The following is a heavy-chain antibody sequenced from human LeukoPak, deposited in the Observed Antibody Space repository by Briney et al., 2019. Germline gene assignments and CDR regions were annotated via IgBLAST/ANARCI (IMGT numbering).Heavy chain of an antibody. CDR3: ARDNGSGSYLVY. CDR1: GGSFRGYY. J-gene: IGHJ4*02. CDR2: INHSGST. Sequence: PSETLSLTCAVYGGSFRGYYWSWIRQPPGKGLEWIGEINHSGSTNYNPSLKSRVTISVDTSKNQFSLKLSSVTAADTAVYYCARDNGSGSYLVYWGQGTLVTVSS. V-gene: IGHV4-34*01. D-gene: IGHD3-10*01.